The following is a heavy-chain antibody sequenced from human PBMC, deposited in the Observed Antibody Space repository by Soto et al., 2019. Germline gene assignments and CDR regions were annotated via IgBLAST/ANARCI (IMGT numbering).Heavy chain of an antibody. J-gene: IGHJ6*02. CDR3: ASYSDTAMARAASHYYGMDV. D-gene: IGHD5-18*01. CDR1: GGSISSYY. V-gene: IGHV4-59*01. CDR2: IYYSGST. Sequence: QVQLQESGPGLVKPSETLSLTCTVSGGSISSYYWSWIRQPPGKGLEWIGYIYYSGSTNYNPSLKSRVTISVDTSKNQFSLKLSSVTAADTAVYYCASYSDTAMARAASHYYGMDVWGQGTTVTVSS.